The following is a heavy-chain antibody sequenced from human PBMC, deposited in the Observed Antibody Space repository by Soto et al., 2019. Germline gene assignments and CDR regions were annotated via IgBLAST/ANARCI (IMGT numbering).Heavy chain of an antibody. J-gene: IGHJ4*02. CDR3: TTDRKQLRDNDY. CDR1: GFTFSNAW. V-gene: IGHV3-15*07. CDR2: IKSKTDGGTT. D-gene: IGHD6-6*01. Sequence: EVQLVESGGGLVKPGGSLRLSCAASGFTFSNAWMNWVRQAPGKGLEWVGRIKSKTDGGTTDYAAPVKGRFTISRHDSKNTLYLQMNSLKTEDKAVYYCTTDRKQLRDNDYWGQGTLVTVSS.